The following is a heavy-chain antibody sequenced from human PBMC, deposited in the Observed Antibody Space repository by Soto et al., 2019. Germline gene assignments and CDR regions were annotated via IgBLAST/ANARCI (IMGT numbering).Heavy chain of an antibody. Sequence: PEETLSVTCTVSGGSISSSSYYWGWIRQPPGKGLEWIGSIYYSGSTYYNPSLKSRVTISVDTSKNQFSLKLSSVTAADTAVYYCARLLIAAAGTDYYYYGMDVWGQGTTVTVSS. D-gene: IGHD6-13*01. CDR1: GGSISSSSYY. J-gene: IGHJ6*02. V-gene: IGHV4-39*01. CDR2: IYYSGST. CDR3: ARLLIAAAGTDYYYYGMDV.